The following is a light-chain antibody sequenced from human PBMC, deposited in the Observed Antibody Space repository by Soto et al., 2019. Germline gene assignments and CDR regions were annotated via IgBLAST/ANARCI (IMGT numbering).Light chain of an antibody. CDR2: GAS. J-gene: IGKJ1*01. Sequence: EIGMSQSPATLSVSPQERATLSCRPSQSVSSNLAWYQQKPGQAPRLLIYGASTRATGIPARFSGSGSGTEFTLTISSLQSEDFAVYYCQQYTNGPPWTFGQGTKVAIK. CDR3: QQYTNGPPWT. CDR1: QSVSSN. V-gene: IGKV3-15*01.